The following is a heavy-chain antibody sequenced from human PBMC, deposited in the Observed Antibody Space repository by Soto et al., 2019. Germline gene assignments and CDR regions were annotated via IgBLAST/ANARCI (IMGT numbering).Heavy chain of an antibody. CDR3: ANLGYCSGSNCPRQH. CDR2: ISGNGGST. Sequence: EVQLLESGGGLVQAGGSLRLSCAASGFTFRNFAMSWVRQAPGKGLEWVSTISGNGGSTYSVDSVKGRFTISRDNSKNTLYLQMSSLRVDDTAVYYCANLGYCSGSNCPRQHWGQGTLVTVSS. V-gene: IGHV3-23*01. D-gene: IGHD2-15*01. J-gene: IGHJ1*01. CDR1: GFTFRNFA.